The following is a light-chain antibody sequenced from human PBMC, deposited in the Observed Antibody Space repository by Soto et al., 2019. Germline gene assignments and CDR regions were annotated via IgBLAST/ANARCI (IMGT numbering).Light chain of an antibody. Sequence: EIVLTQSPGTLSLSPGERATLSCRASQSVTNNYLDWFQQKPGQAPRLLIYDASIRADGIPDRFSGSGSETDFTLTISRLGPEDSAVYYCQQCSFSPRTFGQGTKVDIK. V-gene: IGKV3-20*01. J-gene: IGKJ1*01. CDR1: QSVTNNY. CDR2: DAS. CDR3: QQCSFSPRT.